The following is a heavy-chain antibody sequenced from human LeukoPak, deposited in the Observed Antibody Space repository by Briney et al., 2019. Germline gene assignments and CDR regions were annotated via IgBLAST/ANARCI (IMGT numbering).Heavy chain of an antibody. CDR1: GGSISSYY. Sequence: SETLSLTCTVSGGSISSYYWSWIRQPPGKGLEWIGRIYTSGRTIYNPSLKSRVTISVETSKNQFSLELTSVTAADTAVYYCARRRREISTITEDNWFDPWGHGTLVTVSS. V-gene: IGHV4-4*09. D-gene: IGHD5-24*01. CDR3: ARRRREISTITEDNWFDP. CDR2: IYTSGRT. J-gene: IGHJ5*02.